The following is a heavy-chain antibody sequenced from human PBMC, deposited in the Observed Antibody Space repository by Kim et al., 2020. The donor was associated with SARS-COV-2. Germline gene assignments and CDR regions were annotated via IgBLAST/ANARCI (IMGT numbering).Heavy chain of an antibody. J-gene: IGHJ6*02. D-gene: IGHD3-22*01. V-gene: IGHV4-34*01. CDR2: INHSGST. Sequence: SETLSLTCAVYGGSFSGYYWSWIRQPPGQGLEWIGEINHSGSTNYNPSLKSRVTISVDTSKNQFSLKLSSVTAADTAVYYCARGVRGTVIVVVITPYYYYGMGAWGHGTTGTVSS. CDR1: GGSFSGYY. CDR3: ARGVRGTVIVVVITPYYYYGMGA.